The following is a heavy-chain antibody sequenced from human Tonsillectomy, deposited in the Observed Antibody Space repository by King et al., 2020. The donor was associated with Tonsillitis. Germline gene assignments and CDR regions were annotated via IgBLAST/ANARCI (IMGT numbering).Heavy chain of an antibody. CDR1: GDTFSSYS. CDR2: TIPLFGTA. Sequence: GQLVQSGSEVKKPGSSVKVSCKASGDTFSSYSINWVRQAPGQGLEWMGGTIPLFGTANYAQKFQGRVTISADESTSTAYMELSSLRSEDTAVYYCARAEDTAMDYYMDVWGKGTTVSVSS. V-gene: IGHV1-69*01. D-gene: IGHD5-18*01. CDR3: ARAEDTAMDYYMDV. J-gene: IGHJ6*03.